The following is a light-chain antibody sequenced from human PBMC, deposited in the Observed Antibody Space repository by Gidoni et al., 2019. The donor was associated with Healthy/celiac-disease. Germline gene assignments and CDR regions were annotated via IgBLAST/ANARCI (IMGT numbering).Light chain of an antibody. V-gene: IGKV3-11*01. CDR2: DAS. J-gene: IGKJ4*01. Sequence: EIVLTQSPATLSLSPGERATLSCRASQSVSRYLAWYQQTPGQAPRLLIYDASNRATGIPARFSSSGSGADFTLTISSLEPEDFAVYYCQRRSNWPLTFGGXTKVEIK. CDR1: QSVSRY. CDR3: QRRSNWPLT.